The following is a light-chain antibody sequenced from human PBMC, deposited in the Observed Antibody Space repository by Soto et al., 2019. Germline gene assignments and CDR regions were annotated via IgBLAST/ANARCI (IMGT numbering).Light chain of an antibody. J-gene: IGKJ1*01. CDR3: RQYRT. Sequence: EIVLTQSPVPLSVSPGERATLSCRASQSVSSNLAWYQQKPGQAPRLLIYGASTRANGVPARFSGGGSGTELTLTTSTLQSEDVAVYYCRQYRTFGQGTKVDIK. V-gene: IGKV3-15*01. CDR1: QSVSSN. CDR2: GAS.